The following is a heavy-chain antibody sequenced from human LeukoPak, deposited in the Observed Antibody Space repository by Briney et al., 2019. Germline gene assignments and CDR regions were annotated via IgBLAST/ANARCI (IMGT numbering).Heavy chain of an antibody. CDR3: ARHLGQCGGDCYSEYYFDY. CDR2: IYPGDSDT. V-gene: IGHV5-51*01. Sequence: GESLKISCKGSGYSFTSYWIGWVRQMPGKGLEWMGIIYPGDSDTRYSPSFQGQVTISADKSISAAYLQWSSLKASDTAMYYCARHLGQCGGDCYSEYYFDYWGQGTLVTVSS. CDR1: GYSFTSYW. J-gene: IGHJ4*02. D-gene: IGHD2-21*02.